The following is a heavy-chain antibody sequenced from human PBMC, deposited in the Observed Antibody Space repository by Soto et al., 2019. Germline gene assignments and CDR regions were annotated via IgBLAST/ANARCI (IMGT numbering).Heavy chain of an antibody. J-gene: IGHJ4*02. CDR3: AKEFSSGWTGGPYFDY. CDR2: ISWDGGST. V-gene: IGHV3-43*01. D-gene: IGHD6-19*01. Sequence: EVQLVESGGVVVQPGGSLRLSCAASGFTFDDYTMHWVRQAPGKGLEWVSLISWDGGSTYYADSVKGRFTISRDNSKNSLYLQMNSLRTEDTALYYCAKEFSSGWTGGPYFDYWGQGTLVTVSS. CDR1: GFTFDDYT.